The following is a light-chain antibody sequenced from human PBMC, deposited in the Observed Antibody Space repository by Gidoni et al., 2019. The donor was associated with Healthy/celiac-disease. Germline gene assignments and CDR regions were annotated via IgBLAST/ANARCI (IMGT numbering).Light chain of an antibody. Sequence: DIVMTQSPDSLAVSLGGRATINCKSSQNVLYNSNNKNYLAWYQQKAGQPPKLLIYWASTRESGVPDRFSGSGSGTDFTLTISSLQAEDVAVYYCHQFYRTPWTFGQGTKVEIK. CDR2: WAS. CDR3: HQFYRTPWT. CDR1: QNVLYNSNNKNY. V-gene: IGKV4-1*01. J-gene: IGKJ1*01.